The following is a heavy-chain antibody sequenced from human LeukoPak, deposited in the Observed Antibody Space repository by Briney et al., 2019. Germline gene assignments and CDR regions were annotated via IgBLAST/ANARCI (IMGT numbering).Heavy chain of an antibody. Sequence: LSETLSLTCTVSGGSVSSGSYYWSWIRQPPGRGLEWIAYIHYSGSAAYNPSLKSRVTISRDMSTNQFSLKMTSVTAADTAVYFCARDMGAPDYGSYSVDYWGQGTLVTVSS. CDR1: GGSVSSGSYY. J-gene: IGHJ4*02. V-gene: IGHV4-61*01. CDR2: IHYSGSA. CDR3: ARDMGAPDYGSYSVDY. D-gene: IGHD4-23*01.